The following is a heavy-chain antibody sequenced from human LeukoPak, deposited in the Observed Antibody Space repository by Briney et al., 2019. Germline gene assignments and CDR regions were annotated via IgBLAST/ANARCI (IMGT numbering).Heavy chain of an antibody. D-gene: IGHD3-9*01. CDR3: AKVGENYDILTGRLRDYGMDV. CDR1: GFTFSRSW. Sequence: PGGSLRLSCAASGFTFSRSWMSWVRQAPGKGLEWVANIKQDGSEKNYADSVKGRFTISRDNAKNSLYLQMNSLRAEDTALYYCAKVGENYDILTGRLRDYGMDVWGQGTTVTVSS. J-gene: IGHJ6*02. V-gene: IGHV3-7*03. CDR2: IKQDGSEK.